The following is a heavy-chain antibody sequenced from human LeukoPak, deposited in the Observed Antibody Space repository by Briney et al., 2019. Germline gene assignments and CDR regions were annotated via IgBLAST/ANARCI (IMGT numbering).Heavy chain of an antibody. CDR2: LTASGGST. V-gene: IGHV3-23*01. CDR1: GLTFTNTA. Sequence: GGSLRLSCVASGLTFTNTAMSWVRQAPGKGLEWVSGLTASGGSTYYADSVKGRFTISRDNSKNTVYLQMNSLRADDTAVYYCAKGLSTSYYSDFDYWGQGTLVTVSS. CDR3: AKGLSTSYYSDFDY. J-gene: IGHJ4*02. D-gene: IGHD2-2*01.